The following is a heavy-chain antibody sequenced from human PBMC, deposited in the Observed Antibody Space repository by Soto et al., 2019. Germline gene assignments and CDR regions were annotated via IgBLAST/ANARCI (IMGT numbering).Heavy chain of an antibody. D-gene: IGHD3-22*01. Sequence: QVQLSQFGAEVKKPGASVKVSCKASGYSFTNFHIHWVRQAPGQGLEWMGMIDPSGGITRDAQRLQGRITMTRDASTSTGYMELRSLTSVYTAAYYCARDVTGHDNYETIGYYFDHWGQGTLVTVSS. CDR1: GYSFTNFH. V-gene: IGHV1-46*01. CDR3: ARDVTGHDNYETIGYYFDH. CDR2: IDPSGGIT. J-gene: IGHJ4*02.